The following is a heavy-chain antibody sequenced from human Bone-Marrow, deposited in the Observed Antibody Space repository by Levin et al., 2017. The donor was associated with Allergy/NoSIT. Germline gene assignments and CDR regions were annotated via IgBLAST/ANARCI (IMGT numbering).Heavy chain of an antibody. D-gene: IGHD1-26*01. Sequence: AGGSLRLSCAASGFIFEDYGMSWVRQAPGKGLEWVSGITWNGGTTGNADSVKGRFTISRDNAKNSLYLQMNSLRAEDTALYHCARVGTIVGAPDAFDLWGQGTMVTVSS. J-gene: IGHJ3*01. CDR1: GFIFEDYG. CDR3: ARVGTIVGAPDAFDL. V-gene: IGHV3-20*01. CDR2: ITWNGGTT.